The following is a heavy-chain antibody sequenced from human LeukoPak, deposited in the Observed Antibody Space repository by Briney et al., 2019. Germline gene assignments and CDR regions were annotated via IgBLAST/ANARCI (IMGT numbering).Heavy chain of an antibody. V-gene: IGHV3-23*01. D-gene: IGHD3-10*01. CDR1: GFTFSSYA. CDR2: ISGSGGST. J-gene: IGHJ6*02. Sequence: GGSLRLSCAASGFTFSSYAMSWVRQAPGKGLEWVSAISGSGGSTYYADSAKGRFTISRDNSKNTLYLQMNSLRAEDTAVYYCARGRYYGMDVWGQGTTVTVSS. CDR3: ARGRYYGMDV.